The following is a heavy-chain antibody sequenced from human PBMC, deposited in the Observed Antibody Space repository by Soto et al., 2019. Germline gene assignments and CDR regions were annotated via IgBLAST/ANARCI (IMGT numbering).Heavy chain of an antibody. V-gene: IGHV4-59*01. D-gene: IGHD3-9*01. CDR3: ARVPEPSGYEILTGYYPSYYYMDV. CDR1: GGSISSYY. Sequence: SETLSLTCTVSGGSISSYYWSWIRQPPGKGLEWIGYIYYSGSTNYNPSLKSRVTISVDTSKNQFSLKLSSVTAADTAVYYCARVPEPSGYEILTGYYPSYYYMDVWGKGTTVTVSS. CDR2: IYYSGST. J-gene: IGHJ6*03.